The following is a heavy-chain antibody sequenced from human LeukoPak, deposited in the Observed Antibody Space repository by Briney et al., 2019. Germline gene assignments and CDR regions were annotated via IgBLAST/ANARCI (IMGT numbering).Heavy chain of an antibody. CDR3: ARDLLTTGYYDY. CDR1: GFTFSRHP. D-gene: IGHD4-11*01. V-gene: IGHV3-48*01. Sequence: PGGSLRLSCAASGFTFSRHPMNWVRQAPGKGLEWVSYISPGTIYYADSVKGRFTISRDNAKNSLYLQMNSLRAEDTAVYYCARDLLTTGYYDYWGQGTLVTVSS. CDR2: ISPGTI. J-gene: IGHJ4*02.